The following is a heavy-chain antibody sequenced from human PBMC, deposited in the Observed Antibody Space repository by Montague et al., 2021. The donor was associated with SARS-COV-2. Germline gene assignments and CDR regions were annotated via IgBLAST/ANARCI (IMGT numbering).Heavy chain of an antibody. CDR3: ARYEAVADAFDI. D-gene: IGHD6-19*01. CDR2: IYYSGTT. Sequence: SDTLSLTCSVSGASISSHYWSWIRQSPGKGLEWIGYIYYSGTTIYNPSLESRVTISVDTSSNVFSLRLRSVTAADTAIYYCARYEAVADAFDIWGQGTVVTVS. CDR1: GASISSHY. V-gene: IGHV4-59*11. J-gene: IGHJ3*02.